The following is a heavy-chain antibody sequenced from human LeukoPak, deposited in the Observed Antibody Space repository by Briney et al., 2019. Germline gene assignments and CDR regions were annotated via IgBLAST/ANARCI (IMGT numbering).Heavy chain of an antibody. D-gene: IGHD4-23*01. CDR2: ISAYNGNT. Sequence: ASVKVSCKASGYTITSYGISWVRQAPGQGLEWMGWISAYNGNTNYAQKLQGRVTMTTDTSTSTAYMELRSLRSDDTAVYYCARDESPTTVVTPSAFDIWGQGTMVTVSS. J-gene: IGHJ3*02. CDR1: GYTITSYG. V-gene: IGHV1-18*01. CDR3: ARDESPTTVVTPSAFDI.